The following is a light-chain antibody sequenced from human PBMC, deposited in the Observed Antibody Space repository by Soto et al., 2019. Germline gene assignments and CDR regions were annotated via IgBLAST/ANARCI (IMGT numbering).Light chain of an antibody. V-gene: IGLV2-14*01. J-gene: IGLJ2*01. CDR3: SSYTSSSTLV. CDR1: TSDVGGYNY. CDR2: DVS. Sequence: QSALTQPASVSGSPGQSIPISCPGTTSDVGGYNYVSWYKQHPGKAPKLMIYDVSNRPSGVSNRFSGSKSGNTASLTISGLQAEDEADYYCSSYTSSSTLVFGGGTKLTVL.